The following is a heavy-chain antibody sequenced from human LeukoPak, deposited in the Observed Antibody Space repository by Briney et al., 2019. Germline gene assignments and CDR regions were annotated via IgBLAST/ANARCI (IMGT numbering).Heavy chain of an antibody. V-gene: IGHV4-59*08. CDR1: GLSISSYY. CDR2: IFYSGST. J-gene: IGHJ3*02. Sequence: NPSQTLSLTCTVSGLSISSYYWSWIRQPPGKGLELIGYIFYSGSTNYNPSLKSRVTISLDTSKNQFSLKLSSVSAPDTPVYYCASHLLAPNDPFDIWGQGTMVTVSS. CDR3: ASHLLAPNDPFDI. D-gene: IGHD2-15*01.